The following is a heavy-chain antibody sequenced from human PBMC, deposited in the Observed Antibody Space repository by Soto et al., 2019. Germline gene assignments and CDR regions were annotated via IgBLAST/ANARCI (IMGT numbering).Heavy chain of an antibody. CDR3: ARGPPNTY. V-gene: IGHV4-59*01. Sequence: SEILSLTCTVSGGSISSYYWSWIRQPPGKGLEWIGYIYYSGSTNYNPSLKSRVTISVDTSKNQFSLKMSSVTAADTAVYYCARGPPNTYWGQGTLVTVSS. CDR2: IYYSGST. CDR1: GGSISSYY. J-gene: IGHJ4*02. D-gene: IGHD2-8*01.